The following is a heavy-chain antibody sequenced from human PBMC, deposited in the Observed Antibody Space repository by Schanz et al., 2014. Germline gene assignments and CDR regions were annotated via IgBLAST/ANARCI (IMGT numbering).Heavy chain of an antibody. Sequence: EVQLLESGGGLVQPGGSLRLSCAASGFSFRKSAMSWVRQAPGKGLEWISYISFSGNTIYYADSVKGRFTISRDNAKNSLYLQMNSLRVEDTAVYYCARDLISSGWYGWGQGTLVTVSS. CDR1: GFSFRKSA. D-gene: IGHD6-19*01. CDR3: ARDLISSGWYG. J-gene: IGHJ4*02. V-gene: IGHV3-48*04. CDR2: ISFSGNTI.